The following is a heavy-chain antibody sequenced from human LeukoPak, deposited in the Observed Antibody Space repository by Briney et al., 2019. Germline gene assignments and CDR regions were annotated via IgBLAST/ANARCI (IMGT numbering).Heavy chain of an antibody. D-gene: IGHD6-6*01. CDR2: INWNSGNT. V-gene: IGHV3-20*04. Sequence: GGSLRLSCAASGFTFDDYGMSWVRHAPGKGLEWVSGINWNSGNTGYADSVKGRFTISRGNAKNSLFLQMNSLRAEDTALYYCARGEPMIAAPFDIWGQGTMVTVSS. CDR1: GFTFDDYG. CDR3: ARGEPMIAAPFDI. J-gene: IGHJ3*02.